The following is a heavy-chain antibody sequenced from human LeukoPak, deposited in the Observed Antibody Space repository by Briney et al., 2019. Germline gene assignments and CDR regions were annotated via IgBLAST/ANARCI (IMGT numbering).Heavy chain of an antibody. D-gene: IGHD4-17*01. CDR3: ARGYPYGDYGLSWYFDL. CDR1: GYTFTSYD. V-gene: IGHV1-8*01. J-gene: IGHJ2*01. CDR2: MNPNSGNT. Sequence: GASVKVSCKASGYTFTSYDINWVRQATGQGLEWMGWMNPNSGNTGYAQKFQGRVTMTRNTSISTAYMELSSLRSEDTAVYYCARGYPYGDYGLSWYFDLWGRGTLVTVSS.